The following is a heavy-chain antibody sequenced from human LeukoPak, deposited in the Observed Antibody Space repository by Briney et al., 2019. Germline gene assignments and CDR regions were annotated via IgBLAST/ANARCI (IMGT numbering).Heavy chain of an antibody. CDR1: GRSISSSSYY. D-gene: IGHD4-17*01. J-gene: IGHJ4*02. CDR3: ARNVRGSYGDGVY. V-gene: IGHV4-39*07. Sequence: PSQTLSLTCTVPGRSISSSSYYWGWLRQPPGKGLEWFGSIYYSGSTYYNPSLKSRVTISVDTSKNQFSLKLSSVTAADTAVYYCARNVRGSYGDGVYWGQGTLVTVSS. CDR2: IYYSGST.